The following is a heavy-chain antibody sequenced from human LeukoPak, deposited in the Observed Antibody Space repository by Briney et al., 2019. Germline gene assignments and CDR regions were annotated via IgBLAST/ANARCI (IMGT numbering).Heavy chain of an antibody. J-gene: IGHJ3*02. V-gene: IGHV3-30*03. D-gene: IGHD1-26*01. CDR2: ISYDGSNK. Sequence: GRSLRLSCAASGFTFSSYGMHWVRQAPGKGLEWVAVISYDGSNKYYADSVKGRFTISRDNSKNTLYLQMNSLRAEDTAVYYCARDARGSYPAFDIWGQGTMVTVSS. CDR1: GFTFSSYG. CDR3: ARDARGSYPAFDI.